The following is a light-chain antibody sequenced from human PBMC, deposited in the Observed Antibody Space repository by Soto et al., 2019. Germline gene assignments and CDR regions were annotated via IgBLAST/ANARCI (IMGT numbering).Light chain of an antibody. CDR2: GNS. CDR3: QSYDSSQSGYVV. V-gene: IGLV1-40*01. Sequence: QSVLTQPPSVSGAPGQRVTISCTGSSSNIGAGYDVHWYQQLPGTAPKVLIYGNSNRPSGVPDRSSGSKSGTSASLAITGLQAEDEADYYRQSYDSSQSGYVVFGGGTKLTVL. J-gene: IGLJ2*01. CDR1: SSNIGAGYD.